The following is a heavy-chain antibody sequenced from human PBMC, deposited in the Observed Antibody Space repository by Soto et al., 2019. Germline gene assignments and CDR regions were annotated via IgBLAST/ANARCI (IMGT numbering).Heavy chain of an antibody. V-gene: IGHV3-7*05. J-gene: IGHJ6*02. Sequence: EVQLVESGGGLVQPGGSLRLSCAASGFTFSSYWMSWVRQAPGKGLEWVANIKQDGSEKYYVDSVKGRFTISRDNAKNSLYLQMNSRRAEDTAVYYCARDRFIAAGYYGMDVWGQGTTVTVSS. CDR1: GFTFSSYW. D-gene: IGHD6-25*01. CDR3: ARDRFIAAGYYGMDV. CDR2: IKQDGSEK.